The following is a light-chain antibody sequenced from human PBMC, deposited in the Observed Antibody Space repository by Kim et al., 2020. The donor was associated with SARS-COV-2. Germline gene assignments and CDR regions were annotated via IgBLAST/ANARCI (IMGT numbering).Light chain of an antibody. CDR2: GKN. V-gene: IGLV3-19*01. J-gene: IGLJ3*02. CDR1: SLRSYY. CDR3: NSRDSSGNWV. Sequence: SSELTQDPAVSVALGQRVRITCQGGSLRSYYASWYQQKPGQAPVLVIYGKNNRPSGIPDRFSGSSSGNTASLTITGAQAEDEADYYCNSRDSSGNWVFGG.